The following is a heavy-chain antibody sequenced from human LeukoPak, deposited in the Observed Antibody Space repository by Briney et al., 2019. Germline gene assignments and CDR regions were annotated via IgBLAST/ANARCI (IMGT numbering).Heavy chain of an antibody. J-gene: IGHJ4*02. CDR3: ARAFREYYYDSSGYYTHGY. V-gene: IGHV1-69*04. CDR2: IIPILGIA. CDR1: RGTFSSYA. D-gene: IGHD3-22*01. Sequence: GASVKVSCKASRGTFSSYAISWVRQAPGQGLEWMGRIIPILGIANYAQKFQGRVTITADKSTSTAYMELSSLRSEDTAVYYCARAFREYYYDSSGYYTHGYWGQGTLVTVSS.